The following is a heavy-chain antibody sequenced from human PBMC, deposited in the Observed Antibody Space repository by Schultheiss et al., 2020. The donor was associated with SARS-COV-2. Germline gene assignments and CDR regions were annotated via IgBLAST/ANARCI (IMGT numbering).Heavy chain of an antibody. Sequence: SETLSLTCTVSGGSISSYYWSWIRQPPGKGLEWIGYIYYSGSTYYNPSLKSRVTISVDTSKNQFSLKLSSVTAADTAVYYCARSSRDAFDIWGQGTMVTVSS. J-gene: IGHJ3*02. CDR1: GGSISSYY. CDR2: IYYSGST. V-gene: IGHV4-59*06. CDR3: ARSSRDAFDI. D-gene: IGHD6-13*01.